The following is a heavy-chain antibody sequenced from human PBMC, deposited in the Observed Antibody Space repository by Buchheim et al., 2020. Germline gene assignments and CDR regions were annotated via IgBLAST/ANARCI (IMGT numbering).Heavy chain of an antibody. CDR3: ARDLPRGYYDSSGYYDPTYYFDY. CDR1: GFTFSSYA. Sequence: QVQLVESGGGVVQPGRSLRLSCAASGFTFSSYAMHWVRQAPGKGLEWVAVISYDGSNKYYADSVKGRFTISRDNSKNTLYLQMNSLRAEDTAVYYCARDLPRGYYDSSGYYDPTYYFDYWGQGTL. D-gene: IGHD3-22*01. J-gene: IGHJ4*02. CDR2: ISYDGSNK. V-gene: IGHV3-30*04.